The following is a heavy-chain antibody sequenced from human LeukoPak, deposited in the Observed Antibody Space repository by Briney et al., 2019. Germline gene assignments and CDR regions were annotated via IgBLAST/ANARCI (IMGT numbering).Heavy chain of an antibody. V-gene: IGHV3-30*02. J-gene: IGHJ4*02. CDR2: IWYDGSNK. CDR1: GFTFSSYG. Sequence: QAGGSLRLSCAASGFTFSSYGMHWVRQAPGKGLEWVAVIWYDGSNKYYADSVKGRFTISRDNSKNTLYLQMNSLRAEDTAVYYCAKDPTNYDFWSGPSGGFDYWGQGTLVTVSS. CDR3: AKDPTNYDFWSGPSGGFDY. D-gene: IGHD3-3*01.